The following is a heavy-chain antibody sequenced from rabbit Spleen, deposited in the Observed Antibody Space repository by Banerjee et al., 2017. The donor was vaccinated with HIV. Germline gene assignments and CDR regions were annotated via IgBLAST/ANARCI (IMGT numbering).Heavy chain of an antibody. D-gene: IGHD1-1*01. V-gene: IGHV1S40*01. CDR1: GVSFSSSSY. CDR3: AREDVGGSVSL. J-gene: IGHJ4*01. Sequence: QSLEESGGDLVKPGASLTLTCTASGVSFSSSSYMCWVRQAPGKGLEWIGIIYPITETTYYASWVNGRFTISSNTNQNTVSLQINSLTAADTATYFCAREDVGGSVSLWGPGTLVTGS. CDR2: IYPITETT.